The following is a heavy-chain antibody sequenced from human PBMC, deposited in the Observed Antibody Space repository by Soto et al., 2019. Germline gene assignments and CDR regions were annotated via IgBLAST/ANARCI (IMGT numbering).Heavy chain of an antibody. J-gene: IGHJ4*02. Sequence: PSETLSLTCAVYGGSFSGYYWSWIRQPPGKGLEWIGEINHSGSTNYNPSLKSRVTISVDTSKNQFSLKLSSVTAADTAVYYCARGDTYYYDSSGYFCDYWGQGTLVTVSS. CDR1: GGSFSGYY. V-gene: IGHV4-34*01. CDR2: INHSGST. CDR3: ARGDTYYYDSSGYFCDY. D-gene: IGHD3-22*01.